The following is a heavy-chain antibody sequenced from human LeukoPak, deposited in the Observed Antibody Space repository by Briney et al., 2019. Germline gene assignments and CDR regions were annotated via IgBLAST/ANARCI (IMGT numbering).Heavy chain of an antibody. Sequence: GGSLRLSCAASGFTFSDYSMNWVRQAPGKGLEWVSSISSSSAYIYYADSVKGRFTVSRDNAENSLSLQMDSLRAEDSATYHCARGPRNSSSYQYFQHWGQGTLVTVSA. CDR1: GFTFSDYS. CDR2: ISSSSAYI. CDR3: ARGPRNSSSYQYFQH. V-gene: IGHV3-21*01. D-gene: IGHD6-13*01. J-gene: IGHJ1*01.